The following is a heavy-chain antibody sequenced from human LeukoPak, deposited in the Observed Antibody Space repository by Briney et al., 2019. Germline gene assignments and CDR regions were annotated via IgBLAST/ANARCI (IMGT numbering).Heavy chain of an antibody. CDR3: ARDSVG. Sequence: GGSLRLSRAASGFTFNKYTMNWVRQAPGKGLEWISSITSSSSNIYYADSVEGRFTISRDNAKNSLFLQMTSLRVEDTAVYYCARDSVGWGQGTLVTVSS. J-gene: IGHJ4*02. CDR1: GFTFNKYT. V-gene: IGHV3-21*01. CDR2: ITSSSSNI.